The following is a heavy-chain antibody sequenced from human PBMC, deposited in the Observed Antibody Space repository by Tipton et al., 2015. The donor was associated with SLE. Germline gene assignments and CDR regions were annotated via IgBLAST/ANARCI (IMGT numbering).Heavy chain of an antibody. CDR2: IKEDGSGK. V-gene: IGHV3-7*01. D-gene: IGHD2-21*01. CDR3: AREPYCSGDDCHGGVGC. J-gene: IGHJ1*01. CDR1: GAAISSHY. Sequence: GLVKPSKTLSVTCTVSGAAISSHYWSWVRQAPGKGLEWVANIKEDGSGKIYVDSVKGRFTVSRDNAKNSLFLQMNSLRVDDTAVYYCAREPYCSGDDCHGGVGCWGQGTLVTVSS.